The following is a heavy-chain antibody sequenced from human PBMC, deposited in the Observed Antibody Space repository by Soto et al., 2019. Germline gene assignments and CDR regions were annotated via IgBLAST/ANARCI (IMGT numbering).Heavy chain of an antibody. CDR2: IIPIFGTA. CDR3: ARFGTHYDSSGYYYN. J-gene: IGHJ4*02. Sequence: SVKVSCKASGGTFSSYAISWVRQAPGQGLEWMGGIIPIFGTANYAQKFQGRVTITADESTSTAYMELSSLRSEDTALYYCARFGTHYDSSGYYYNWGQGTLVTVSS. D-gene: IGHD3-22*01. CDR1: GGTFSSYA. V-gene: IGHV1-69*13.